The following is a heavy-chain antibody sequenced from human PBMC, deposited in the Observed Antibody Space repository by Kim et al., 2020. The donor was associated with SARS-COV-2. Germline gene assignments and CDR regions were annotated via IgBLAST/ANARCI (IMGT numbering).Heavy chain of an antibody. CDR3: ATPPAPHYYDSSGYEAFDI. J-gene: IGHJ3*02. V-gene: IGHV3-30*03. D-gene: IGHD3-22*01. Sequence: GGSLRLSCAASGFTFSSYGMHWVRQAPGKGLEWVAVISYDGSNKYYADSVKGRFTISRDNSKNTLYLQMNSLRAEDTAVYYCATPPAPHYYDSSGYEAFDIWGQGTMVTVSS. CDR2: ISYDGSNK. CDR1: GFTFSSYG.